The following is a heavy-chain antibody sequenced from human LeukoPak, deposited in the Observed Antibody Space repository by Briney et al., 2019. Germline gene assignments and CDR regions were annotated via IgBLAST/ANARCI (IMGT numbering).Heavy chain of an antibody. CDR3: AKAYDFWSGYSKGGSDYYYYGMDV. CDR2: ISGGGGST. D-gene: IGHD3-3*01. CDR1: GFTFSSYA. J-gene: IGHJ6*02. Sequence: GGSLRLSCAASGFTFSSYAMTWVRQSPGKGLEWVSGISGGGGSTYYADSVKGRFTISRDNSKNTLYLQMNSLRAEDTAAYYCAKAYDFWSGYSKGGSDYYYYGMDVWGQGTTVTVSS. V-gene: IGHV3-23*01.